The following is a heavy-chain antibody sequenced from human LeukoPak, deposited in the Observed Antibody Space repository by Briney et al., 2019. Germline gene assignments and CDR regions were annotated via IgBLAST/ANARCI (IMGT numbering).Heavy chain of an antibody. CDR2: ISGSGEST. Sequence: GGSLRLSCVGSGFSFSSYGMTWVRQAPGKGLEWVSAISGSGESTYNAGSVQGRFTISRDNSKNTVYLQMNSLRAEDTAVYYCAKSGDILTGYYIEYFDYWGQGTLVTVSS. J-gene: IGHJ4*02. CDR1: GFSFSSYG. D-gene: IGHD3-9*01. V-gene: IGHV3-23*01. CDR3: AKSGDILTGYYIEYFDY.